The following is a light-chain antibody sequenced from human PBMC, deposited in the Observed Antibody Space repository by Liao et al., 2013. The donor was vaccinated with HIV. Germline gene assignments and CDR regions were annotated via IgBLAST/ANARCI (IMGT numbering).Light chain of an antibody. Sequence: SYELTQPPSVSVAPGKTARITCGGNNIGRKSVHWYQQKPGQAPVVVIYYDSERPSGIPERFSGSKSGNTATLSISRVEAGDEADYFCQLWDSSDDSYVFGTGSKVTVL. J-gene: IGLJ1*01. CDR2: YDS. V-gene: IGLV3-21*01. CDR3: QLWDSSDDSYV. CDR1: NIGRKS.